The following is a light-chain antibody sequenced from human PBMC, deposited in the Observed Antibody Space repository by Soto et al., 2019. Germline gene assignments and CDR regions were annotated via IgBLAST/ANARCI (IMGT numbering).Light chain of an antibody. CDR2: EAS. CDR1: SSDVGSHKL. CDR3: TSYTSRNDFVV. J-gene: IGLJ2*01. V-gene: IGLV2-14*02. Sequence: QSALTQPASVSGSPGQSITISCTGTSSDVGSHKLVSWYQQYPGKAPKLIIFEASKRPSGVSNRFSGSKSGSTASLTISGLQAEDEADYYCTSYTSRNDFVVFGGGTKLTVL.